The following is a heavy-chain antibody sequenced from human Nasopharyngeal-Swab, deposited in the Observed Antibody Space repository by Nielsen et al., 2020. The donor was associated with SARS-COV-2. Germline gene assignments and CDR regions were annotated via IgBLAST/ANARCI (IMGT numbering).Heavy chain of an antibody. CDR2: ISGSGGST. J-gene: IGHJ4*02. V-gene: IGHV3-23*01. CDR1: GFTFSSYA. CDR3: ARDPIGAVAGPGGY. Sequence: GESLKISCAASGFTFSSYAMSWVRQAPGKGLEWVSAISGSGGSTYYADSVKGRFTISRDNSKNTLYLQMNSLRAEDTAVYYCARDPIGAVAGPGGYWGQGTLVTVSS. D-gene: IGHD6-19*01.